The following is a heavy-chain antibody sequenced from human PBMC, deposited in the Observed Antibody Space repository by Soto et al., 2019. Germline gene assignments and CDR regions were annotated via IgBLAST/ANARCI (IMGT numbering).Heavy chain of an antibody. CDR2: IYYSGST. Sequence: LSLTCTVSGGSISSGDYYWSWIRQPPGKGLEWIGYIYYSGSTYYNPSLKSRVTISVDTSKIQFSLQLNSVTPEDTAVYYCARGHAGTMDVWGQGTTVTVSS. D-gene: IGHD1-1*01. CDR1: GGSISSGDYY. V-gene: IGHV4-30-4*01. CDR3: ARGHAGTMDV. J-gene: IGHJ6*02.